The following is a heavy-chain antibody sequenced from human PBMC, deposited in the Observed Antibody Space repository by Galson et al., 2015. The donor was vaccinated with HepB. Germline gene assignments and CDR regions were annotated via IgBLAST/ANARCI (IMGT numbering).Heavy chain of an antibody. CDR3: ARSGRFGIAAADHGLY. V-gene: IGHV1-3*01. CDR2: INVGNGNT. CDR1: GYTFTMYA. Sequence: SVKVSCKASGYTFTMYAMHWVRQAPGQRPEWMGWINVGNGNTKYSQKFQGRVTITRDTSASTAYMELGSLKSEDTAVYYCARSGRFGIAAADHGLYWGQGTPVTVSS. D-gene: IGHD6-13*01. J-gene: IGHJ4*02.